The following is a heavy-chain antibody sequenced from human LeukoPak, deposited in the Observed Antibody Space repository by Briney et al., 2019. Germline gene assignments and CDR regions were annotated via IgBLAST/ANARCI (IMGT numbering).Heavy chain of an antibody. CDR1: GFTFSSYG. CDR3: ARDVSSGGAFDI. D-gene: IGHD3-10*01. J-gene: IGHJ3*02. Sequence: GGSLRLSCAASGFTFSSYGMTWVRQAPGKGLEWVSYISTTSSYIYYADSMKGRFTISRDNAKNSLYLQMNSLRAEDTAVYYCARDVSSGGAFDIWGQGTMVTVSS. CDR2: ISTTSSYI. V-gene: IGHV3-21*05.